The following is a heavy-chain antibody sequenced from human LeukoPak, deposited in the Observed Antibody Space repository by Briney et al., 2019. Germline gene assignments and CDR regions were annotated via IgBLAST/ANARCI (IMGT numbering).Heavy chain of an antibody. CDR1: GYIFTHNW. J-gene: IGHJ4*02. CDR3: ARQTRDGSGSRGYSFDF. D-gene: IGHD3-10*01. Sequence: HGESLKISCKGSGYIFTHNWIGWVRQMPGKCLEWMGIIYPGDSDTRYSPSFEGQVTISVDKSISTAYLQWSSLKASDTAMYYCARQTRDGSGSRGYSFDFWGQGTLVTVSS. V-gene: IGHV5-51*01. CDR2: IYPGDSDT.